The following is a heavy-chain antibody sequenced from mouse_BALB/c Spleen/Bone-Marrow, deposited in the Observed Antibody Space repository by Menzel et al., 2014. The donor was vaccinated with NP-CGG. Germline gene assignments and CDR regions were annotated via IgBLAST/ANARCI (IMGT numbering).Heavy chain of an antibody. CDR2: IDPANGNT. J-gene: IGHJ3*01. Sequence: EVQLVESGAELVKPGASVKLSCTAPGFNIKDTYMHWVKQRPEQGLEWIGRIDPANGNTKYDPKFQGKATITADTSSNTAYLQLSSLTSEDTAVYYCANYYYGSSLFAYWGQGTLVTVSA. CDR1: GFNIKDTY. CDR3: ANYYYGSSLFAY. D-gene: IGHD1-1*01. V-gene: IGHV14-3*02.